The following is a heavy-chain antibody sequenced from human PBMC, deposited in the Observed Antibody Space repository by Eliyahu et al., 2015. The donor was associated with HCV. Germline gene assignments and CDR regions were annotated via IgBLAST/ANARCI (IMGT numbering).Heavy chain of an antibody. V-gene: IGHV4-34*01. Sequence: QVQLQQWGPGVLKAAETLSLTCAVSGGSFTGSYWSWIRQPPGKGLEWIGEIDHSGNPKYNPSLKGRVTMSTDTSKRQFSLRLTSVAAADTAVYFCARGWNSFVVLGWSPPWFYWGQGTLVTVSS. CDR1: GGSFTGSY. J-gene: IGHJ4*02. CDR2: IDHSGNP. D-gene: IGHD1-1*01. CDR3: ARGWNSFVVLGWSPPWFY.